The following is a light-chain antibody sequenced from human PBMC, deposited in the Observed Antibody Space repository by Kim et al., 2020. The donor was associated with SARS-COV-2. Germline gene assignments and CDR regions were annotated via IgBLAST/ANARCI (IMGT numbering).Light chain of an antibody. Sequence: GQSVTLSGKGTSSDIGALNYVSWYQQHPGKPPELVISDVNNRPSGVSDRFSGSKSDNAASLSIFGLQTEDEADYYCSSYTTDSTLVFGGGTKVTVL. J-gene: IGLJ1*01. CDR1: SSDIGALNY. CDR3: SSYTTDSTLV. V-gene: IGLV2-14*03. CDR2: DVN.